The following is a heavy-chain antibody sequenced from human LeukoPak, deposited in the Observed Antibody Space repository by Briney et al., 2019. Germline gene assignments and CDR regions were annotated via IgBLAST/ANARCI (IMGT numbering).Heavy chain of an antibody. CDR3: AGAVTGYYSGMDV. J-gene: IGHJ6*02. CDR1: GLTFGNYG. Sequence: PGGSLRLSCVASGLTFGNYGMNWVRQAPGKGLDWVSGITSDGNTYYADSVKGRFTISRDKSKDTLYLQMNSLRAEDSALYYCAGAVTGYYSGMDVWGQGTTVTVSS. V-gene: IGHV3-23*01. CDR2: ITSDGNT. D-gene: IGHD7-27*01.